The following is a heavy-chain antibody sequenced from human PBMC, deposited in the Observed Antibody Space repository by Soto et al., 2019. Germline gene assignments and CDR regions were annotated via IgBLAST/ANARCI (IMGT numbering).Heavy chain of an antibody. CDR2: ISWNSGSI. CDR3: AKDISEEGRRYYDSSGYYPGPGFDY. D-gene: IGHD3-22*01. J-gene: IGHJ4*02. V-gene: IGHV3-9*01. CDR1: GFTFDDYA. Sequence: GGSLRLSCAASGFTFDDYAMHWVRQAPGKGLEWVSGISWNSGSIGYADSVKGRFTISRDNAKNSLYLQMNSLRAEDTALYYCAKDISEEGRRYYDSSGYYPGPGFDYWGQGTLVTVSS.